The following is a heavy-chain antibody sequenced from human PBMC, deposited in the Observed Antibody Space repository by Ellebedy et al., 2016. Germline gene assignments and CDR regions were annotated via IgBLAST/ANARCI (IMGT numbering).Heavy chain of an antibody. CDR1: GFSLNNARMG. V-gene: IGHV2-26*04. Sequence: SGPTLVKPTDTLTLTCTVPGFSLNNARMGVSWIRQPPGKALEWLAHIFSNDEKSYSTSLKSRLTISEDTSKSQVVLTMTNMDPVDTATYYCAWIMVRGPGDVWGKGTTVTVSS. J-gene: IGHJ6*04. CDR2: IFSNDEK. D-gene: IGHD3-10*01. CDR3: AWIMVRGPGDV.